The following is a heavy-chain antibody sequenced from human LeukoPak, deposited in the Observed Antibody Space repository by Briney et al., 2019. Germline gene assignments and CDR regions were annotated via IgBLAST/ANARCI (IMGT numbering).Heavy chain of an antibody. CDR3: AGGGPYYYGSGTYYGFDY. CDR2: IYYSGNT. Sequence: SETLSLTCAVSGGSISSGVYSWSWIRQPPGKGLEWIGYIYYSGNTYYNPSLKSRVTISVDTSKNQFSLKLKSVTAADTAVYFCAGGGPYYYGSGTYYGFDYWGQGTLVTVSS. D-gene: IGHD3-10*01. CDR1: GGSISSGVYS. J-gene: IGHJ4*02. V-gene: IGHV4-30-4*07.